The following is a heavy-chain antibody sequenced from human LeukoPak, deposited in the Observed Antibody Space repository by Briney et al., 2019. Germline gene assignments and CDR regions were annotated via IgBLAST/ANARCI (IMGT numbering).Heavy chain of an antibody. CDR2: IYSGGST. Sequence: GGSLRPSCAASGFTVSSNYMSWVRQAPGKGLEWVSVIYSGGSTYYADSVKGRFTISRDNSKNTLYLQMNSLRAEDTAVYYCARDAPNYDFWSGYYDWWGQGTLVTVSS. D-gene: IGHD3-3*01. V-gene: IGHV3-66*01. CDR3: ARDAPNYDFWSGYYDW. CDR1: GFTVSSNY. J-gene: IGHJ4*02.